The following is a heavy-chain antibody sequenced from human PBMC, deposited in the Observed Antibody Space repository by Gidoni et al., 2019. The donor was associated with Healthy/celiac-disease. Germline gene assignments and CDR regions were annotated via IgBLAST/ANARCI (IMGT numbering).Heavy chain of an antibody. D-gene: IGHD4-17*01. J-gene: IGHJ4*02. CDR3: GRGAHDYGDYFDY. CDR2: IYYSGST. CDR1: AGSISSYY. Sequence: QVQLQESGPGLAKPSATLSLPCPAPAGSISSYYWGWIRQPPGKGLELIGYIYYSGSTNYHPSLKSRVTISVDTSKNLFSLMLSSVTAADTAEYYGGRGAHDYGDYFDYWGQGTLVTVSS. V-gene: IGHV4-59*01.